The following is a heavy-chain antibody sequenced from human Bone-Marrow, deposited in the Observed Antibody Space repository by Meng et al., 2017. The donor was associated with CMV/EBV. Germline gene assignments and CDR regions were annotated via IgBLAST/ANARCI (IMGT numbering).Heavy chain of an antibody. CDR3: ARDPQVVPAARHYYYYGMDV. J-gene: IGHJ6*02. V-gene: IGHV3-23*01. CDR2: ISGSGGST. Sequence: GESLKISCAASGFAFSSYAMSWVRQAPGKGLEWVSAISGSGGSTYYADSVKGRFTISRDNSKNTLYLQMNSLRAEDTAVYYCARDPQVVPAARHYYYYGMDVWGQGTTVTVSS. D-gene: IGHD2-2*01. CDR1: GFAFSSYA.